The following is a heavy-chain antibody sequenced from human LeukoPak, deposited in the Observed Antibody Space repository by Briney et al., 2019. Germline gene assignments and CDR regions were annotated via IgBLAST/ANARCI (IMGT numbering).Heavy chain of an antibody. D-gene: IGHD2-2*01. CDR1: GGSFSGYY. CDR3: ARRGRYCSSTSCGLDP. V-gene: IGHV4-34*01. Sequence: SETLSLTCAVYGGSFSGYYWSWIRQPPGKGLEWIGSIYYSGSTYYNPSLKSRVTISVDTSKNQFSLKLSSVTAADTAVYYCARRGRYCSSTSCGLDPWGQGTLVTVSS. CDR2: IYYSGST. J-gene: IGHJ5*02.